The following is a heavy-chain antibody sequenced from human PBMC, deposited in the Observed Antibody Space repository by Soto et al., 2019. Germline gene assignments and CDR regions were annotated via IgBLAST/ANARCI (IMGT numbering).Heavy chain of an antibody. CDR1: GFSFSSYA. D-gene: IGHD1-1*01. Sequence: EVQLLESGGDLVQPGGSLRLSCAASGFSFSSYAMSWVRQAPGKGLEWVSGISGSGGTTYYADYVKGRFTISRDNSKNALYIQINSLRAEDTAVYYCGKYAGLRVWNGRPSYFDFLGPGNLVTVFS. V-gene: IGHV3-23*01. J-gene: IGHJ4*02. CDR2: ISGSGGTT. CDR3: GKYAGLRVWNGRPSYFDF.